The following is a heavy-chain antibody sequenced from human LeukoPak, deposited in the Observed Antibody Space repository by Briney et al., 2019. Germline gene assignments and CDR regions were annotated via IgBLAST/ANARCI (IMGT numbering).Heavy chain of an antibody. CDR2: INPNSGGT. V-gene: IGHV1-2*02. CDR3: ASGYCSSTSCYTGGYYYYYGMDV. CDR1: GYTFTSYD. J-gene: IGHJ6*02. D-gene: IGHD2-2*02. Sequence: ASVKVSCKASGYTFTSYDINWVRQAPGQGLEWMGWINPNSGGTNYAQKFQGRVTMTRDTSISTAYMELSRLRSDDTAVYYCASGYCSSTSCYTGGYYYYYGMDVWGQGTTVTVSS.